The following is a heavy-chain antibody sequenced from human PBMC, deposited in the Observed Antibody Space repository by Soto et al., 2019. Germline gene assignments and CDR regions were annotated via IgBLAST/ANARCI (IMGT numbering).Heavy chain of an antibody. CDR3: ARRSGYDPRSNAFDI. CDR1: GCTFSSYA. Sequence: SVKVSCKASGCTFSSYAISWVRQAPGQGLEWMGGIIPIFGTANYAQKFQGRVTITADESTSTDYMELSSLRSEDTAVYYCARRSGYDPRSNAFDIWGQGGMVTVSS. J-gene: IGHJ3*02. CDR2: IIPIFGTA. D-gene: IGHD5-12*01. V-gene: IGHV1-69*13.